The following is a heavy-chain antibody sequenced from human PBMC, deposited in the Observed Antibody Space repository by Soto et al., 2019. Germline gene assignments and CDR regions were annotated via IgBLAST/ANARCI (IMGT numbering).Heavy chain of an antibody. CDR1: GYTFTRYG. CDR2: ISAYNGNT. CDR3: ARCGRYRTPYYFDY. Sequence: ASVKVSCKASGYTFTRYGISWVRQAPGQGLEWMGWISAYNGNTNYAQKLQGRVTMTTDTSTSTAYMELRSLRSDDTAVYYCARCGRYRTPYYFDYWGQGTLVTVSS. D-gene: IGHD2-2*02. V-gene: IGHV1-18*01. J-gene: IGHJ4*02.